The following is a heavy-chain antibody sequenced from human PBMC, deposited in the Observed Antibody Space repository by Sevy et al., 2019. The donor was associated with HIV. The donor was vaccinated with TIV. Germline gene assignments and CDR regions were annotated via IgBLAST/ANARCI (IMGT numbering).Heavy chain of an antibody. CDR2: FDPEDGET. D-gene: IGHD3-3*01. CDR3: ATLDFWSENPFYGTDV. V-gene: IGHV1-24*01. J-gene: IGHJ6*02. Sequence: ASVKVSCKVSGYTLTKLPMHWVRQAPGKGLEWMGGFDPEDGETIYAQRFQGRVTMTEDTPTDTAYMELSSLRSEDTAVYYCATLDFWSENPFYGTDVWGQGTTVTVSS. CDR1: GYTLTKLP.